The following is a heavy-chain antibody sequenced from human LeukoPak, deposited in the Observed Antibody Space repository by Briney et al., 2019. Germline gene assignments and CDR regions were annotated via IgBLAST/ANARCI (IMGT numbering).Heavy chain of an antibody. D-gene: IGHD4-17*01. Sequence: PSETLSLTCTVSGGSISSYYWSWIRQPAGKGLEWIGRIYASGSTNYNPSLKSRVTMSVDTSKKQFSLKLSSVTAADTAVYYCARGTTSKYWYFDLWGRGTLVTVSS. CDR1: GGSISSYY. CDR2: IYASGST. J-gene: IGHJ2*01. V-gene: IGHV4-4*07. CDR3: ARGTTSKYWYFDL.